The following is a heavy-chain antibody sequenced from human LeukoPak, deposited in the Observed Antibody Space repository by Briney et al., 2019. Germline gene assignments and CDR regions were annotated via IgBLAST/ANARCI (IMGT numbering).Heavy chain of an antibody. CDR3: ARYGFSSSWQGGWHAFDI. D-gene: IGHD6-13*01. CDR2: VNPTVGDT. V-gene: IGHV1-46*01. Sequence: ASVKVSCKASGYTLTSYYMHWVRQAPGQGLEWMGIVNPTVGDTIYAQKFQGRVTMTRDMSTSTVYMELSSLRSDDTAVYYCARYGFSSSWQGGWHAFDIWGQGTMVTVSS. J-gene: IGHJ3*02. CDR1: GYTLTSYY.